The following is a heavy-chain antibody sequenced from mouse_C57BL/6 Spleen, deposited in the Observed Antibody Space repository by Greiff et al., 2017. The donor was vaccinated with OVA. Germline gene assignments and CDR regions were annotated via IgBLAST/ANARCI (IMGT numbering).Heavy chain of an antibody. V-gene: IGHV1-72*01. D-gene: IGHD2-5*01. CDR3: ARSYYSNHYYAMDY. Sequence: QVQLQQPGAELVKPGASVKLSCKASGYTFTSYWMHWVKQRPGRGLEWIGRIDPNSGGTKYTEKFKSKATLTVDKPSSTAYMQLSSLTSEDSAVYYCARSYYSNHYYAMDYWGQGTSVTVSA. CDR2: IDPNSGGT. J-gene: IGHJ4*01. CDR1: GYTFTSYW.